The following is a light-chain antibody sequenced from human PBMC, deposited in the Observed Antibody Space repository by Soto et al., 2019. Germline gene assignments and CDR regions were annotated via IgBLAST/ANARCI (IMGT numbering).Light chain of an antibody. J-gene: IGLJ2*01. CDR3: CSYAGSYTFDVV. CDR2: EVS. Sequence: QSALTQPASASGSPGQSITISCTGTSGDVGGYNSVSWYQQHPGKAPKLMIYEVSNRPSGVPDRFSGSKSGNTASLTISGLQAEDEADYYCCSYAGSYTFDVVFGGGTKLTVL. V-gene: IGLV2-8*01. CDR1: SGDVGGYNS.